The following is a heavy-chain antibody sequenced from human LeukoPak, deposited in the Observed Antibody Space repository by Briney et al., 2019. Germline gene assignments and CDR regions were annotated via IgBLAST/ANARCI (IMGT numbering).Heavy chain of an antibody. V-gene: IGHV4-34*01. D-gene: IGHD3-22*01. CDR2: INHSGST. CDR1: GFNFSSYW. CDR3: ARKPTYYYDSSGYPDY. J-gene: IGHJ4*02. Sequence: GSLRLSCAASGFNFSSYWMSWVRQPPGKGLEWIGEINHSGSTNYNPSLKSRVTISVDTSKNQFSLKLSSVTAADTAVYYCARKPTYYYDSSGYPDYWGQGTLVTVSS.